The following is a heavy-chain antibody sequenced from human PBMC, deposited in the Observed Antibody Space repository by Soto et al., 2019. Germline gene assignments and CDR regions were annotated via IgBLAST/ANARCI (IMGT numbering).Heavy chain of an antibody. Sequence: QITLKESGPTLVNPTETLTLTCSFSGFSLTTRPVGVGWIRQPPGKALECLALIYWDDDKRYSPSVRSRLAITKDTSKNQVVLTMTNVDPMDTATYYCAHSPGGFHCNDGDFDFWGQVTLVTVSS. CDR1: GFSLTTRPVG. V-gene: IGHV2-5*02. D-gene: IGHD1-1*01. CDR2: IYWDDDK. J-gene: IGHJ4*02. CDR3: AHSPGGFHCNDGDFDF.